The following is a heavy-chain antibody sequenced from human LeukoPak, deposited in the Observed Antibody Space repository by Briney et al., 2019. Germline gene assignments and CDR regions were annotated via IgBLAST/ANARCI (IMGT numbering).Heavy chain of an antibody. V-gene: IGHV1-24*01. CDR1: GYTLTKLS. Sequence: GASVKVSCKVSGYTLTKLSMHWVRQAPGKGLEWMGGFDPEDGETIYAQKFQGRVTMTEDTSTNAAYMELNKLTSDDTAVYYCGRGNKSFDPWGQGTLVTVSS. CDR3: GRGNKSFDP. CDR2: FDPEDGET. J-gene: IGHJ5*02.